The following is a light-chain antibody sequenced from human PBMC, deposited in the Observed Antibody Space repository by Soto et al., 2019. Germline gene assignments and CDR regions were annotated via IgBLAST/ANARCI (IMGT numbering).Light chain of an antibody. CDR2: RND. V-gene: IGLV1-47*01. Sequence: QSVLTQPPSGSGTPGQRVTISCSGTSSNIGKNWVYWYQHLPGTAPKLLIYRNDHRPSGVNDRVSGSKSGTSASLATSGLRSADETDYYCATGDDRLTRQVFGGGTKVT. CDR3: ATGDDRLTRQV. J-gene: IGLJ2*01. CDR1: SSNIGKNW.